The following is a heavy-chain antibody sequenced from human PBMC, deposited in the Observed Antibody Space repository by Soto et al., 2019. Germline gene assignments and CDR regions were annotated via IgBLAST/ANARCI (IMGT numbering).Heavy chain of an antibody. CDR3: ARVVGYCSGGNCQPDY. Sequence: PSETLSLTCTVSGGSISSGDYFWSWIRQHPGKGLEWIGYIYFSGSTYYNPSLKSRVTISVDTTKNQFSLKLSSVTAADTAVYYCARVVGYCSGGNCQPDYWGQGTLVTVSS. CDR2: IYFSGST. V-gene: IGHV4-31*03. CDR1: GGSISSGDYF. D-gene: IGHD2-15*01. J-gene: IGHJ4*02.